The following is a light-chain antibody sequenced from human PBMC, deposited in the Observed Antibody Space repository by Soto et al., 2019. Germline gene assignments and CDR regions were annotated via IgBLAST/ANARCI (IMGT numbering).Light chain of an antibody. CDR2: DVS. CDR1: SSDVGGYNY. J-gene: IGLJ2*01. V-gene: IGLV2-14*01. Sequence: QSALTQPASVSGSPGQSITISCTGTSSDVGGYNYVSWYQQHPGKAPKFMIYDVSNRPSGVSNRFSGSKSGNTASLTISGLQAEDEADYYCSSYTSSSTRGHVVFGGGTQLTVL. CDR3: SSYTSSSTRGHVV.